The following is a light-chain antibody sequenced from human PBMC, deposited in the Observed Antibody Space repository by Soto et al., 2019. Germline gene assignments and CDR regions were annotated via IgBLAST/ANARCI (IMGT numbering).Light chain of an antibody. Sequence: EIVMTQSPATLSVSPGERATLSCRASRSVSSNLAWYQQKPGQAPRLLIYGASTRATGIPARFSGSGSGTEFTVTISSLQSEDFAVYYCQQYNNWPRTFGQGTKVDIK. V-gene: IGKV3D-15*01. CDR2: GAS. J-gene: IGKJ1*01. CDR1: RSVSSN. CDR3: QQYNNWPRT.